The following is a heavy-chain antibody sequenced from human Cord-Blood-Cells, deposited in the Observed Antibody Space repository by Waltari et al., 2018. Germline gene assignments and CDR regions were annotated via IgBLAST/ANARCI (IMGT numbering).Heavy chain of an antibody. V-gene: IGHV3-21*01. CDR1: GFTFSTHS. J-gene: IGHJ4*02. CDR2: ISSSSSYI. Sequence: EVQLVESGGGLVKPGGSLRLSCAASGFTFSTHSMNWVRQAPGKGLEWVSSISSSSSYIYYADSVKGRFTISRDNAKNSLYLQMNSLRAEDTAVYYCARDKAYYFDYWGQGTLVTVSS. CDR3: ARDKAYYFDY.